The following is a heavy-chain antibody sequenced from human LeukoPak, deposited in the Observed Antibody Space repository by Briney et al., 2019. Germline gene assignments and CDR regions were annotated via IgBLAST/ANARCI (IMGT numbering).Heavy chain of an antibody. CDR1: GVTVSSNY. D-gene: IGHD1-1*01. CDR3: ASSQTGYFDY. Sequence: PGGALRLSCAASGVTVSSNYMSWVRQAPGKGLEWVSVIYSGGSTYYADSVKGRLTISKHNSKNTLYLKMKSLRAEDTAVNYCASSQTGYFDYWGQGTLVTVSS. J-gene: IGHJ4*02. V-gene: IGHV3-53*04. CDR2: IYSGGST.